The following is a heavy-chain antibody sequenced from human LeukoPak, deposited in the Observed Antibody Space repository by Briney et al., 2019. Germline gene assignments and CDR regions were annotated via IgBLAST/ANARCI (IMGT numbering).Heavy chain of an antibody. CDR1: RGSFSGYY. Sequence: SETLSLTCAVYRGSFSGYYWSWIRQPPGKGLEWIGEINHNGSTNYNPSLKSRVTISVDTSKNQFSLKLNSVTAADTAVYYCARGLSRTPPGGYWGQGTLVTVSS. V-gene: IGHV4-34*01. J-gene: IGHJ4*02. D-gene: IGHD2-2*01. CDR2: INHNGST. CDR3: ARGLSRTPPGGY.